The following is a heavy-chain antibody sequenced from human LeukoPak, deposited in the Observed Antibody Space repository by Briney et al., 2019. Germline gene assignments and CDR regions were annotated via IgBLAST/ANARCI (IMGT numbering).Heavy chain of an antibody. CDR1: SGSISTSNYY. CDR2: INHSGST. CDR3: ARHRAPTMVRGGHYFDY. D-gene: IGHD3-10*01. J-gene: IGHJ4*02. V-gene: IGHV4-39*01. Sequence: SETLSLTCTVSSGSISTSNYYWSWIRQPPGKGLEWIGEINHSGSTNYNPSLKSRVTISVDTSKNQFSLKLSSVTAADTAVYYCARHRAPTMVRGGHYFDYWGQGTLVTVSS.